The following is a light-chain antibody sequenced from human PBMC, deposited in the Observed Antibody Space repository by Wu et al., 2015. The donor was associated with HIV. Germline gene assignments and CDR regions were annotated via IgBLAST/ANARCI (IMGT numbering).Light chain of an antibody. V-gene: IGKV1-5*03. J-gene: IGKJ1*01. Sequence: DIQMTQSPSTLFASVGDRVTITCRASQSIGKWLAWYQQQPGKVPKLLIFKTSILESGVPSRFNGSASGTEFTLTITSLQPGDFATYYCQQYASHLWAFGQGTKVEF. CDR1: QSIGKW. CDR2: KTS. CDR3: QQYASHLWA.